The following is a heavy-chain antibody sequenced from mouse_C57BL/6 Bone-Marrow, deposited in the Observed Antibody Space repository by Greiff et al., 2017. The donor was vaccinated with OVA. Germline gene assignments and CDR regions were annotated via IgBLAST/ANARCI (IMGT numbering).Heavy chain of an antibody. D-gene: IGHD3-3*01. V-gene: IGHV1-76*01. CDR3: ARRAGAMDY. CDR1: GYTFTDYY. J-gene: IGHJ4*01. Sequence: VKLQQSGAELVRPGASVKLSCKASGYTFTDYYINWVKQRPGQGLEWIARIYPGSGNTYYNEKFKGKATLTAEKSSSTAYMQLSSLTSEDSAVYFCARRAGAMDYWGQGTSVTVSS. CDR2: IYPGSGNT.